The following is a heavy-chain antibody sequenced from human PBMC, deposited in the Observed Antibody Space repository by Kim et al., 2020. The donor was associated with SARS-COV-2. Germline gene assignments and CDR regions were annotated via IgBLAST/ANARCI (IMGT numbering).Heavy chain of an antibody. CDR3: ARDQGIAARPGLFDY. J-gene: IGHJ4*02. Sequence: ASVKVSCKASGYTFTSYYMHWVRQAPGQGLEWMGIINPSGGSTSYAQKFQGRVTMTRDTSTSTVYMELSSLRSEDTAVYYCARDQGIAARPGLFDYWGQGTLVTVSS. V-gene: IGHV1-46*01. CDR2: INPSGGST. D-gene: IGHD6-6*01. CDR1: GYTFTSYY.